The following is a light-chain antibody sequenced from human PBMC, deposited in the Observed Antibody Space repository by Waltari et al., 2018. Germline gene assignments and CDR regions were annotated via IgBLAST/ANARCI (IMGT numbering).Light chain of an antibody. CDR2: RND. V-gene: IGLV1-47*01. J-gene: IGLJ1*01. Sequence: QSVLTQPPSASGTPGQRVTISCSGSHSNIGTNYAYWYQHVPGTAPKLLIYRNDQRPSGVPDRFFGSKSGTSASLAISGLRSEDEADYYCAAWDDSLSGSYVFGTGTEVTVL. CDR3: AAWDDSLSGSYV. CDR1: HSNIGTNY.